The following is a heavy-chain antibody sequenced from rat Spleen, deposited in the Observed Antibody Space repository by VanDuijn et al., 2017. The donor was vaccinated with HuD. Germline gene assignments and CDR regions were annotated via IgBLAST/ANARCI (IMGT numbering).Heavy chain of an antibody. CDR3: TTDGGGYKDYFDY. J-gene: IGHJ2*01. CDR1: GFTFSDYY. V-gene: IGHV5-20*01. Sequence: EVQLVESDGGLVQPGGSLKLSCAASGFTFSDYYMAWVRQAPTKGLEWVATINYDGSRTDYRDSVKGRFTISRDNAKSTLYLQMDSLRSEDTATYYCTTDGGGYKDYFDYWGQGVMVTVSS. CDR2: INYDGSRT. D-gene: IGHD1-11*01.